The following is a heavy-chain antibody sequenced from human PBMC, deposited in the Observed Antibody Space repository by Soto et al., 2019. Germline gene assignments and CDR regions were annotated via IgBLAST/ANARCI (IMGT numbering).Heavy chain of an antibody. V-gene: IGHV3-48*01. J-gene: IGHJ5*02. CDR2: ISSSSSTI. D-gene: IGHD6-13*01. CDR3: ARHPERIAQIGWFDP. Sequence: GGSLRLSCAASGFTFSSYSMNWVRQAPGKGLEWVSYISSSSSTIYYANSVKGRFTISRDNAKNSLYLQMNSLRAEDTAVYYCARHPERIAQIGWFDPWGQGTLVTVSS. CDR1: GFTFSSYS.